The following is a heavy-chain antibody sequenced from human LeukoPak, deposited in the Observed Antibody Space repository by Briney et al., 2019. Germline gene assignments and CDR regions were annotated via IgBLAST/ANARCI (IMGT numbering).Heavy chain of an antibody. CDR1: GFTFSSYD. V-gene: IGHV3-13*01. D-gene: IGHD2/OR15-2a*01. CDR3: AKDPFRSRYFDY. J-gene: IGHJ4*02. Sequence: PGGSLRLSCAASGFTFSSYDMHWVRQATGKGLEWVSAIGTAGDTYYPGSVKGRFTISRENAKNSLYLQMNSLGAGDTAVYYCAKDPFRSRYFDYWGQGTLVTVSS. CDR2: IGTAGDT.